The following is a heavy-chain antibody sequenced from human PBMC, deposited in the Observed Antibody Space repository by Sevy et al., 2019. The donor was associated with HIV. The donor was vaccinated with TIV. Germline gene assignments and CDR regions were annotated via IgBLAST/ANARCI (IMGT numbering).Heavy chain of an antibody. CDR1: GYTFTSYG. CDR2: ISAYNGNT. D-gene: IGHD3-3*01. V-gene: IGHV1-18*01. CDR3: ARGTPYYDFWSGYGRIYYFDY. Sequence: ASVKVSCKAYGYTFTSYGISWVRQAPGQGLEWMGWISAYNGNTNYAQKLQGRVTMTTDTSTSTAYMELRSLRSDDTAVYYCARGTPYYDFWSGYGRIYYFDYWGQGTLVTVSS. J-gene: IGHJ4*02.